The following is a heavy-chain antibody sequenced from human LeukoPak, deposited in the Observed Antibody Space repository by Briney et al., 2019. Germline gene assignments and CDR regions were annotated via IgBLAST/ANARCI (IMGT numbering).Heavy chain of an antibody. V-gene: IGHV5-51*01. CDR3: ARERDGYSSYMDV. J-gene: IGHJ6*03. Sequence: GESLKISCKGSGYSFTSYWIGWVRQLPGKGLEWMGIIYPGDSDTRYSPSFQGQVTISADKSISTAYLQWSSLKASDTAMYYCARERDGYSSYMDVWGKGTTVTVSS. CDR2: IYPGDSDT. D-gene: IGHD5-24*01. CDR1: GYSFTSYW.